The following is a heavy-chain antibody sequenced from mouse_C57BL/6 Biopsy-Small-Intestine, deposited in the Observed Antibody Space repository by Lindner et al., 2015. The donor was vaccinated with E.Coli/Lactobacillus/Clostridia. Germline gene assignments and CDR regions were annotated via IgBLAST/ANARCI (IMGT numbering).Heavy chain of an antibody. CDR2: ISSGGSYT. D-gene: IGHD2-10*02. V-gene: IGHV5-6*01. J-gene: IGHJ4*01. CDR3: ARQDGYGNSYAMDY. Sequence: VQLQESGGDLVKPGGSLKLSCAASGFTFSSYGMSWVRQTPDKRLEWVATISSGGSYTYYPDSVKGRFTISRDNAKNTLYLQMSSLKSEDTAMYYCARQDGYGNSYAMDYWGQGTSVTVSS. CDR1: GFTFSSYG.